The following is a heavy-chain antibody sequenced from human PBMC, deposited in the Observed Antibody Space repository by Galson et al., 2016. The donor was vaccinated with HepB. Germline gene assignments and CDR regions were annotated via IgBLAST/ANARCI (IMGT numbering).Heavy chain of an antibody. J-gene: IGHJ4*02. D-gene: IGHD3-22*01. CDR3: ARQRSYADSSGYYYVFDY. CDR1: GYSFTSYW. CDR2: IYPGDSDT. Sequence: QSGAEVKEPGESLKISCEGSGYSFTSYWIGWVRQMPGKGLEWMGIIYPGDSDTRYSPSFQGQVTIAADKSICTAYLQWSSLKASDTAIYYCARQRSYADSSGYYYVFDYWGQGTLVTVSS. V-gene: IGHV5-51*01.